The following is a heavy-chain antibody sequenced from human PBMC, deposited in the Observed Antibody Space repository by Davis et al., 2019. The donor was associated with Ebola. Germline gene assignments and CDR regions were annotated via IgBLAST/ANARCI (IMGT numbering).Heavy chain of an antibody. CDR1: GDSVSSNSAA. Sequence: SQTLSLTCAISGDSVSSNSAAWNWIRQSPSRGLEWLGRTYYRSKWYNDYAVSVKSRITINPDTSKNQFSLKLSSVTAADTAVYYCARGRFLEWPTQNYYYGMDVWGQGTTVTVSS. CDR2: TYYRSKWYN. CDR3: ARGRFLEWPTQNYYYGMDV. D-gene: IGHD3-3*01. V-gene: IGHV6-1*01. J-gene: IGHJ6*02.